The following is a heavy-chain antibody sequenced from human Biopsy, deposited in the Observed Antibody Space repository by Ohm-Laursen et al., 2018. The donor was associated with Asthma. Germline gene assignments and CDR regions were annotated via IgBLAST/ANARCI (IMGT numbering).Heavy chain of an antibody. Sequence: TLSLTCTVSGGSVSTGSYYCSWIRQPPGKGLEWLGYIYYNGSDNYKPSLKSRVTISVDTSKNKFSLRLNSVTASDKAVYYCARGPNYHGSGRAPIGMDVWGQGTTVTVSS. CDR1: GGSVSTGSYY. J-gene: IGHJ6*02. D-gene: IGHD3-10*01. CDR3: ARGPNYHGSGRAPIGMDV. V-gene: IGHV4-61*01. CDR2: IYYNGSD.